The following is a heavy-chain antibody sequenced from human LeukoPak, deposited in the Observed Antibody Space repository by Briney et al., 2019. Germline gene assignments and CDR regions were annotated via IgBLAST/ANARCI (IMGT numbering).Heavy chain of an antibody. CDR1: GFTFSSYG. Sequence: GGSLRLSCAASGFTFSSYGMHWVRQAPGKGLEWVAFIRHDGSNKYYADSVKGRFTISRDNSKNTLYLQMNSLRAEDTAVYYCAKDRHYYYDSSGVDYWGQGTLVTVSS. D-gene: IGHD3-22*01. V-gene: IGHV3-30*02. J-gene: IGHJ4*02. CDR2: IRHDGSNK. CDR3: AKDRHYYYDSSGVDY.